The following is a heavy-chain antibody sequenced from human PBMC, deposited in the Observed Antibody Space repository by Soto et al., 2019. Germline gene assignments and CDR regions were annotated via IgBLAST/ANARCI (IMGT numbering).Heavy chain of an antibody. Sequence: GGSLRLSCATSGFTFSNYWMHWVRQAPGKGLVWVSRISSDETTTTYADSVKGRFTISRDNAKNTLYLQMNSLRAEDTAVYYCARVPYCSSSGCYSWFAPWGQGTLVTVSS. CDR3: ARVPYCSSSGCYSWFAP. D-gene: IGHD2-2*01. V-gene: IGHV3-74*01. CDR1: GFTFSNYW. CDR2: ISSDETTT. J-gene: IGHJ5*02.